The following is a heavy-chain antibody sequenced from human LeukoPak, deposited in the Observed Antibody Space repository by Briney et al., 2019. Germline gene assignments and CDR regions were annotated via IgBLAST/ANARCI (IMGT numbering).Heavy chain of an antibody. CDR2: VSGSGASS. J-gene: IGHJ4*02. Sequence: SGGSLRLSCAASGFTFSSYAMSWVRQAPGKGLEWVSGVSGSGASSYYADSVKGRFTISRDNSKNTLFLQMNSLRAEDTAVYYCAKDRGDYYFDYWGQGTLVTVSS. D-gene: IGHD2-21*02. CDR3: AKDRGDYYFDY. CDR1: GFTFSSYA. V-gene: IGHV3-23*01.